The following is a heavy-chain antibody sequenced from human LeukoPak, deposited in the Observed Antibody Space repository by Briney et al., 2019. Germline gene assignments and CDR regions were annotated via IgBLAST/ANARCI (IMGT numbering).Heavy chain of an antibody. CDR2: ISYDGSNK. CDR3: ARDQSSIAVAGRATYDY. D-gene: IGHD6-19*01. Sequence: TGGSLRLSCAASGFTFSSYAMHWVRQAPGKGLEWVAVISYDGSNKYYADSVKGRFTISRDNSKNTLYLQMNSLRAEDTAVYYCARDQSSIAVAGRATYDYWGQGTLVTVSS. CDR1: GFTFSSYA. J-gene: IGHJ4*02. V-gene: IGHV3-30-3*01.